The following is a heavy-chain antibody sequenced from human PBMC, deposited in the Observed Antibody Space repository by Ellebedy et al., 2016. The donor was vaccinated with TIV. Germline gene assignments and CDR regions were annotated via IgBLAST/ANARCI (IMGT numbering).Heavy chain of an antibody. Sequence: MPSETLSLTCAVYGGSFSGYYWSWIRQPPGKGLEWIGEINHSGSTNYNPSLKSRVTISVDTSKNQFSLKLSSVTAADTAVYYCARSPVNFVLVYFDYWGQGTLVTVSS. V-gene: IGHV4-34*01. CDR2: INHSGST. J-gene: IGHJ4*02. D-gene: IGHD1-20*01. CDR3: ARSPVNFVLVYFDY. CDR1: GGSFSGYY.